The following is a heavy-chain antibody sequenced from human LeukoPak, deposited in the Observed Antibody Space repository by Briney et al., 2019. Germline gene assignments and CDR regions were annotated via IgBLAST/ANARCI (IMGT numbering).Heavy chain of an antibody. CDR2: FDPEDGET. CDR3: ATAGHYGSGSPTLDY. CDR1: GYTLTELS. J-gene: IGHJ4*02. Sequence: ASVKVSCKVSGYTLTELSMHCVRQAPGKGLEWMGGFDPEDGETIYAQKFQGRVTMTEDTSTDTAYMELSSLRSEDTAVYYCATAGHYGSGSPTLDYWGQGTLVTVSS. V-gene: IGHV1-24*01. D-gene: IGHD3-10*01.